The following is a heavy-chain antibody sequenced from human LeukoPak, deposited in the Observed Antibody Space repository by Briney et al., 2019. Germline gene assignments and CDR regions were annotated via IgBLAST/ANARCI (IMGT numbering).Heavy chain of an antibody. CDR2: IIPIFGTA. Sequence: SVKVSCKASGGTFSSYAISWVRQAPGQGLEWKGGIIPIFGTANYAQKFQGRVTITADESTSTAYMELSSLRSEDTAVYYCARPTDHCSGGSCYNYYYFDYWGQGTLVTVSS. CDR1: GGTFSSYA. CDR3: ARPTDHCSGGSCYNYYYFDY. V-gene: IGHV1-69*13. D-gene: IGHD2-15*01. J-gene: IGHJ4*02.